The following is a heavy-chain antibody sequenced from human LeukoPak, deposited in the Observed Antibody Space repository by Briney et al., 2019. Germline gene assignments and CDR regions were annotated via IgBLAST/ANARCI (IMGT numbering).Heavy chain of an antibody. CDR2: IGIDSGNT. D-gene: IGHD5-24*01. V-gene: IGHV3-48*01. J-gene: IGHJ4*02. CDR3: ARDYKYAFDN. CDR1: GFTFSGYS. Sequence: GGSLRLSCAATGFTFSGYSMSWVRQAPGKGLEWISYIGIDSGNTNYADSVKGRFTISGDKAKNSLYLQMNSLRVEDTAVYYCARDYKYAFDNWGQGTLVTVSS.